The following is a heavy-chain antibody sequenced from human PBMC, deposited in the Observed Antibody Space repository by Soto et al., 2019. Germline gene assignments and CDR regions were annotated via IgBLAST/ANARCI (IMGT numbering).Heavy chain of an antibody. CDR1: GGSISSYY. J-gene: IGHJ6*02. V-gene: IGHV4-59*12. CDR3: ATNIAAAAPYYYGMDV. Sequence: SQTLSLTCTVSGGSISSYYWSWIRQPPGKGLEWIGYIYYSGSTYYNPSLKSRVTISVDTSKNQFSLKLSSVTAADTAVYYCATNIAAAAPYYYGMDVWGQGTTVTVSS. D-gene: IGHD6-13*01. CDR2: IYYSGST.